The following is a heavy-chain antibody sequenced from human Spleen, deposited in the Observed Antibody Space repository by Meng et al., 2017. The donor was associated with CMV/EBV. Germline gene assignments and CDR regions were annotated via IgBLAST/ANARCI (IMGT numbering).Heavy chain of an antibody. J-gene: IGHJ4*02. CDR2: INRYANLI. CDR3: ARDFGGGDDS. D-gene: IGHD3-10*01. CDR1: GFTLSNYW. V-gene: IGHV3-74*01. Sequence: ELQVVESGGCLVLPGGSLRLSCSASGFTLSNYWAHWVRQAPGKDLEWVSRINRYANLIRYAGSVRGRFTISRDSARDTVYLQMHSLSLEDTAVYHCARDFGGGDDSWGQGTLVTVSS.